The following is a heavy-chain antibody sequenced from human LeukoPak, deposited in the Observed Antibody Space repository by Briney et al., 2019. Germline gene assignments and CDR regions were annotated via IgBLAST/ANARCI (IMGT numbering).Heavy chain of an antibody. J-gene: IGHJ4*02. CDR1: GFTFSSYE. V-gene: IGHV3-48*03. Sequence: GGSLRLSCAASGFTFSSYEMNWVRQAPGKGLEWVSYISISGSTIYYADSVKGRFTISRDNAKNSLYLQMNSLRAEDTAVYYWAREYYYGSGSMIWGQGTLVTVSS. CDR3: AREYYYGSGSMI. D-gene: IGHD3-10*01. CDR2: ISISGSTI.